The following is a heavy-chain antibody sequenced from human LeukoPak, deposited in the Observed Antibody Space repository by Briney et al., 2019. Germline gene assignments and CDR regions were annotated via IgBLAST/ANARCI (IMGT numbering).Heavy chain of an antibody. J-gene: IGHJ4*02. D-gene: IGHD3-10*01. CDR1: GFTFSSYA. Sequence: GGSLRLSCAASGFTFSSYAMSWVRQAPGKGLEWVSAISGSGGSTYYADSVKGRFTISRDNSKNTLYLQMNSLRAEDTAVYYCAKEAGKTLWFGALLRSSEHYFDYWGQGTLVTVSS. V-gene: IGHV3-23*01. CDR3: AKEAGKTLWFGALLRSSEHYFDY. CDR2: ISGSGGST.